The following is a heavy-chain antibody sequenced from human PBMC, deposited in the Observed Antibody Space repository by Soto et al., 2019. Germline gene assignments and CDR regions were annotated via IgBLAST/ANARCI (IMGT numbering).Heavy chain of an antibody. D-gene: IGHD2-2*01. V-gene: IGHV3-21*04. CDR3: AREDSIIIPAVSDF. CDR2: VSKSEYT. CDR1: GVTVNNYG. Sequence: GGSLRLSGVVAGVTVNNYGINWVSQAPGKEREWVSTVSKSEYTYYSDSVKGRFTISRNNAKNTVSLQMNTLRAEDTAVYYCAREDSIIIPAVSDFWGQGTLVTVSA. J-gene: IGHJ4*02.